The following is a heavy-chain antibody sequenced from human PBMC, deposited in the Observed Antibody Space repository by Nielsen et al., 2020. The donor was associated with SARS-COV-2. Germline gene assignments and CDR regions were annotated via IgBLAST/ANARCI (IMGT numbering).Heavy chain of an antibody. Sequence: SETLSLTCSVSGGSISGYYWSWIRQPPGKGLEWIGYIYYSGSTYYNPSLKSRVTISADTSKNQFSLKLSSVTAADTAVYYCSSSRSDILTYYYGMDVWGQGTTVTVSS. CDR2: IYYSGST. V-gene: IGHV4-59*06. J-gene: IGHJ6*02. CDR1: GGSISGYY. CDR3: SSSRSDILTYYYGMDV. D-gene: IGHD3-9*01.